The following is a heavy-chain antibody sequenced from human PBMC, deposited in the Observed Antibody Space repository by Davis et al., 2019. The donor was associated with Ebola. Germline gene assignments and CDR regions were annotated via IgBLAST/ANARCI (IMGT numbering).Heavy chain of an antibody. CDR1: GYIFTSYA. D-gene: IGHD4-17*01. J-gene: IGHJ4*02. CDR3: ARDFGDFGSYFDY. V-gene: IGHV1-3*01. Sequence: ASVQVSCKASGYIFTSYAMHWVRQTPGQGLEWMGWLNAGTGNTKYSQKFQDRVTFTWDTSASTAYMELSSLTYEDTAVYSCARDFGDFGSYFDYWGQGTRVTVSS. CDR2: LNAGTGNT.